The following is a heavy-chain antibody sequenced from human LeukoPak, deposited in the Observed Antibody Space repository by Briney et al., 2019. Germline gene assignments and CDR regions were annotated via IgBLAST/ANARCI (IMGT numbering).Heavy chain of an antibody. CDR1: GFTFSSYG. Sequence: GGSLRLSCAASGFTFSSYGMHWVRQAPGKGLEWVAFIRYDGSNKYYADSVKGRFTISRDNSKNTLYLQMNSLRAEDTAVYYCARDRDNSSGWYKYFHHWGQGTLVTVSS. J-gene: IGHJ1*01. CDR2: IRYDGSNK. CDR3: ARDRDNSSGWYKYFHH. D-gene: IGHD6-19*01. V-gene: IGHV3-30*02.